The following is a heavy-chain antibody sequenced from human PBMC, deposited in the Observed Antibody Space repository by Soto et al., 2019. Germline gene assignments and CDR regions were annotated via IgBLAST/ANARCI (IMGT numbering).Heavy chain of an antibody. CDR2: MNPNSGNT. CDR1: GYTFTSYD. D-gene: IGHD2-21*02. Sequence: QVQLVQSGAEVKKPGASVKVSCKASGYTFTSYDINWVRQATGQGLEWMGWMNPNSGNTGYAQKFQGRVTMTRNTSISTAYMELSSLRSEDTAVSYCARGLRVWDPEVTATRPDRGSSYFDYWGQGTLVTVSS. J-gene: IGHJ4*02. V-gene: IGHV1-8*01. CDR3: ARGLRVWDPEVTATRPDRGSSYFDY.